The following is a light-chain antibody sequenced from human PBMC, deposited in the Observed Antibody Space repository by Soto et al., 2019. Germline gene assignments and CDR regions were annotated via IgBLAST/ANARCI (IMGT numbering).Light chain of an antibody. CDR3: QQLHSYPVT. Sequence: IQLTQSPSFLAASVGDRVTITCRASQGISSYLAWYQQKPGKAPKLLIYAASTLQSGVPSRFSGSGSGTEFTLTISSLQPEDFATYNCQQLHSYPVTFGQGPRLQIK. J-gene: IGKJ5*01. CDR2: AAS. CDR1: QGISSY. V-gene: IGKV1-9*01.